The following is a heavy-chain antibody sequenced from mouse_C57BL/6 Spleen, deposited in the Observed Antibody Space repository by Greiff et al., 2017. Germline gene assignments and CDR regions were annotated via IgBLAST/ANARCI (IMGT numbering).Heavy chain of an antibody. V-gene: IGHV1-59*01. J-gene: IGHJ1*03. D-gene: IGHD1-1*01. Sequence: QVQLQQSGAELVRPGTSVKLSCKASGYTFTSYWMHWVKQRPGQGLEWIGVIDPSDSYTNYNQKFKGKATLTVDTSSSTAYMQLSSLTSEDSAVYYCARKGYYGSSYGYFDVWGTGTTGPVLS. CDR1: GYTFTSYW. CDR2: IDPSDSYT. CDR3: ARKGYYGSSYGYFDV.